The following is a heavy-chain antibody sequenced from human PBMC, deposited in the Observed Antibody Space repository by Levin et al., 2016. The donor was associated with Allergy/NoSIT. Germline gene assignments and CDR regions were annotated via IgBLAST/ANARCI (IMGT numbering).Heavy chain of an antibody. CDR3: ARLQYASGVDY. D-gene: IGHD2-2*01. Sequence: WIRQPPGKGLEWIGYIYYSGSTNYNPSLKSRVTISVDTSKNQFSLKLSSVTAADTAVYYCARLQYASGVDYWGQGTLVTVSS. J-gene: IGHJ4*02. V-gene: IGHV4-59*01. CDR2: IYYSGST.